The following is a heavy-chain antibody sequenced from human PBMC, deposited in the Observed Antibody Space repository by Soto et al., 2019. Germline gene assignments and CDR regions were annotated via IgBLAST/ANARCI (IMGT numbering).Heavy chain of an antibody. Sequence: RLEWMGIINPSGGSTSYAQKFQGRVTMTRDTSTSTVYMELSSLRSEDTAVYYCARVLEATDDYGGFFFSSRRRHTRLAHG. CDR2: INPSGGST. J-gene: IGHJ6*01. D-gene: IGHD4-17*01. V-gene: IGHV1-46*03. CDR3: ARVLEATDDYGGFFFSSRRRHTRLAHG.